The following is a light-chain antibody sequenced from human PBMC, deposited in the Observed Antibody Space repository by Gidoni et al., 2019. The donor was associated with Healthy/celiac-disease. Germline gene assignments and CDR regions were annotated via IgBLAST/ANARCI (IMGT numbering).Light chain of an antibody. Sequence: DILLSHSTATLSLSPGERATLSCRAMQGVSSYLACSQQKPGQAPRLLIYDASNRATGIPARFSGSGPGTDFTLTISSLEPEDFAVYYCQQRSNCPLTFGGGTKVEIK. CDR3: QQRSNCPLT. CDR1: QGVSSY. V-gene: IGKV3D-11*01. CDR2: DAS. J-gene: IGKJ4*01.